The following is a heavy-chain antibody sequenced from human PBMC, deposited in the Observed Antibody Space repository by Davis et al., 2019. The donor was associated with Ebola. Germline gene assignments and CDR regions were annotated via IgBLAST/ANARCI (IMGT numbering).Heavy chain of an antibody. CDR1: GYTFTSYD. D-gene: IGHD1-26*01. J-gene: IGHJ6*02. CDR2: IIPILGIA. V-gene: IGHV1-69*04. CDR3: ARDRIVGTDYYYYGMDV. Sequence: SVKVSCKASGYTFTSYDINWVRQATGQGLEWMGRIIPILGIANYAQKFQGRVTITADKSTSTAYMELSSLRSEDTAVYYCARDRIVGTDYYYYGMDVWGQGTTVTVSS.